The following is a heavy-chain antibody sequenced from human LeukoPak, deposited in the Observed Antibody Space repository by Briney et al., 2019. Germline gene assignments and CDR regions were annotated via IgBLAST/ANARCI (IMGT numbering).Heavy chain of an antibody. CDR3: AKIRGYNGYDLTSAFDI. J-gene: IGHJ3*02. D-gene: IGHD5-12*01. V-gene: IGHV3-23*01. CDR2: ISSSGST. CDR1: EFTFSSYA. Sequence: GGSLRLSCAASEFTFSSYAMSWVRQAPGKGLEWVSTISSSGSTYYGDSVKGRFTISRDNSKNTLYLQMDSLRAEDTAIYYCAKIRGYNGYDLTSAFDIWGQGTMVTVSS.